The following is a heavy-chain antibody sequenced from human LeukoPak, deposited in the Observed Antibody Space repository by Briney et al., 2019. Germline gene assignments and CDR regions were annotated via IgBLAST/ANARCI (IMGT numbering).Heavy chain of an antibody. CDR3: AKEHSGSYPDPDRENWFDP. V-gene: IGHV3-23*01. CDR2: ISGIDGST. J-gene: IGHJ5*02. Sequence: GGFLRLSCAASGFTLGSYAMSWVRQAPGKGLEWVSSISGIDGSTYYADSVKGRFTISRDSSKNTLYLQMNSLRAEDTAVYYCAKEHSGSYPDPDRENWFDPWGQGTLVTVSS. CDR1: GFTLGSYA. D-gene: IGHD3-10*01.